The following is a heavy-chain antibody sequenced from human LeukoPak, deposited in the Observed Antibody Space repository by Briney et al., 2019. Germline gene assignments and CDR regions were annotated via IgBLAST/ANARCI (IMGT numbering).Heavy chain of an antibody. Sequence: TLSLTCTVSGGSITSGGYYWSWIRQHPGKALEWIGYISYSGNTYYNPSLKSRLTISVDTSKNQFSLKLSSVTAADTAVYYCARSFGESYFDYWGQGILVTVSS. CDR1: GGSITSGGYY. CDR2: ISYSGNT. V-gene: IGHV4-31*03. CDR3: ARSFGESYFDY. J-gene: IGHJ4*02. D-gene: IGHD3-10*01.